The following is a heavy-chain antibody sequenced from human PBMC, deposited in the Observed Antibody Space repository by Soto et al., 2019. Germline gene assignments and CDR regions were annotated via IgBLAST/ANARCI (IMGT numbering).Heavy chain of an antibody. CDR2: ISGSGGST. V-gene: IGHV3-23*01. CDR3: AKGGMGATMVYYYYYGMDV. CDR1: GFTFSSYA. Sequence: GGSLRLSCAASGFTFSSYAMSWVRQAPGKGLEWVSAISGSGGSTYYADSVKGRFTISRDNSKNTLYLQMNSLRAEDTAVYYCAKGGMGATMVYYYYYGMDVWGQGTTVTVSS. D-gene: IGHD1-26*01. J-gene: IGHJ6*02.